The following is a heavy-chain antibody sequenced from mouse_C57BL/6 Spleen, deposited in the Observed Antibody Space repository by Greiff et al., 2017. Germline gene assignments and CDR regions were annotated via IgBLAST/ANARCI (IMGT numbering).Heavy chain of an antibody. J-gene: IGHJ1*03. D-gene: IGHD2-4*01. CDR2: ISSGSSTI. V-gene: IGHV5-17*01. Sequence: EVMLVEPGGGLVKPGGSLKLSCAASGFTFSDYGMHWVRQAPEKGLEWVAYISSGSSTIYYADTVKGRSTISRDNAKNTLFLQMTSLRSEDAALYYCAREGLRLWYFDVWGTGTTVTVSS. CDR1: GFTFSDYG. CDR3: AREGLRLWYFDV.